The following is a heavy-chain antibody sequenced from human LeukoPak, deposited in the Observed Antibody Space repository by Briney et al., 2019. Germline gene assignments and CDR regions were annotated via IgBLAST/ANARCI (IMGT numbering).Heavy chain of an antibody. CDR2: ISWNSGSI. CDR3: AKDSSAYYDSSGYYPPFDY. V-gene: IGHV3-9*01. J-gene: IGHJ4*02. D-gene: IGHD3-22*01. Sequence: PGGSLRLSCAASGFTFDDYAMPWVRQAPGKGLEWVSGISWNSGSIGYADSVKGRFTISRDNAKNSLYLQMNSLRAEDTALYYCAKDSSAYYDSSGYYPPFDYWGQGTLVTVSS. CDR1: GFTFDDYA.